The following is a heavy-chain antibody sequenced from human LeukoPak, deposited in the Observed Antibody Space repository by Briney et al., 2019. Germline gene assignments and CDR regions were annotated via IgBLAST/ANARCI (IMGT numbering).Heavy chain of an antibody. CDR2: INPNSGGT. J-gene: IGHJ3*02. V-gene: IGHV1-2*02. CDR3: ARNGDYDSSGYDAFDI. CDR1: GYTFTGYY. Sequence: ASVKVSCKASGYTFTGYYMHWVRQAPGQGLEWMGWINPNSGGTNYAQKFQGRVTMTRDTSISTAYMEPSRLRSDDTAVYYCARNGDYDSSGYDAFDIWGQGTMVTVSS. D-gene: IGHD3-22*01.